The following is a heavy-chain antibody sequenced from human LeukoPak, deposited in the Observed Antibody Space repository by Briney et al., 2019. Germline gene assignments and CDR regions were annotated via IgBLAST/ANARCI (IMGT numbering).Heavy chain of an antibody. CDR2: ISYDGSNK. CDR1: GFTFSSYG. Sequence: GRSLRLSCAASGFTFSSYGMHWVLQAPGKGLEWVAVISYDGSNKYYADSVKGRFTISRDNSKNTLYLQMNSLRAEDTAVYYCAKDSPSGSYSNGVDYWGQGTLVTVSS. D-gene: IGHD1-26*01. V-gene: IGHV3-30*18. CDR3: AKDSPSGSYSNGVDY. J-gene: IGHJ4*02.